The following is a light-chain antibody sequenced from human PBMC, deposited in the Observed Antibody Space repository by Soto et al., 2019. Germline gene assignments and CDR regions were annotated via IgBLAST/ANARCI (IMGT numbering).Light chain of an antibody. CDR3: QSYDSSLSGWV. J-gene: IGLJ3*02. V-gene: IGLV1-40*01. CDR1: SSNIGSGYD. CDR2: GNS. Sequence: QSVLTQPPSVSGAPGQRVTISFTEGSSNIGSGYDVHWYQHLPGTAPKLLIYGNSNRPSGVPDRFSGSKSGTSASLAINGLQTEDEADYSCQSYDSSLSGWVFGGGTKVTVL.